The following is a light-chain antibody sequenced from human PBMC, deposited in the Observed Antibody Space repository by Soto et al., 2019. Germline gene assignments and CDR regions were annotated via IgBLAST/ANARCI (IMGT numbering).Light chain of an antibody. CDR3: SSYAGSNNLV. J-gene: IGLJ2*01. CDR2: EVS. CDR1: SSDVGGYEY. V-gene: IGLV2-8*01. Sequence: QSVLTQPPSASGSPGQSVTISCTGTSSDVGGYEYVSWYQQHPGKAPKLTIYEVSKRPSGAPDRFSGSKSGNTASLTVSGLQAEDEADYYCSSYAGSNNLVFGGGTKLTVL.